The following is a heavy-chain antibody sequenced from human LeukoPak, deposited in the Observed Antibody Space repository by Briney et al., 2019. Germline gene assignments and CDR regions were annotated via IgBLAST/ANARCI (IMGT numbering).Heavy chain of an antibody. CDR3: ATVEYYDSSGSCYFQH. CDR1: GFTVSSNY. V-gene: IGHV3-53*01. CDR2: IYSADST. J-gene: IGHJ1*01. D-gene: IGHD3-22*01. Sequence: GGSLRLSCAASGFTVSSNYMSWVRQAPGKGLELVSVIYSADSTYYADSVKGRFTISRDNSKNTTYLQMNSLRAEDTAVYYCATVEYYDSSGSCYFQHWGQGTLLTVSS.